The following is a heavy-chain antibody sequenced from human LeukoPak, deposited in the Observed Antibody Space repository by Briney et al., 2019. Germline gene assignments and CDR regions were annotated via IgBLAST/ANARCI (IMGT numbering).Heavy chain of an antibody. Sequence: PGRSLRLSCAASGFTFSSYAMHWVRQAPGKGLEWVAVISYDGSNKYYADSVKGRFTISRDNSKNTLYLQMNSLRAEDTAVYYCARGFVLLWFGDLDYWGQGTLVTVSS. CDR3: ARGFVLLWFGDLDY. CDR2: ISYDGSNK. J-gene: IGHJ4*02. V-gene: IGHV3-30-3*01. CDR1: GFTFSSYA. D-gene: IGHD3-10*01.